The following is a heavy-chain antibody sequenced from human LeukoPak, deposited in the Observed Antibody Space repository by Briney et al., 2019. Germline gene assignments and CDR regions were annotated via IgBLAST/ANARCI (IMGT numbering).Heavy chain of an antibody. Sequence: SETLSLTCSVSGDSITGHYLTWIRQPPGNGLEWIGYISHIGSTNYNPSLKSRVTISVDTSKNQFSLKLTSVTAADTALYYCARDRISINALDMWGQGTMVTASS. CDR1: GDSITGHY. V-gene: IGHV4-59*11. CDR3: ARDRISINALDM. CDR2: ISHIGST. D-gene: IGHD2-21*01. J-gene: IGHJ3*02.